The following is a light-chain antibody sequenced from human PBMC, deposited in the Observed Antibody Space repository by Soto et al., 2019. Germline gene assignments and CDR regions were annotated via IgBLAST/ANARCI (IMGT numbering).Light chain of an antibody. V-gene: IGLV1-51*02. CDR1: DSNIGNDH. Sequence: QSVLTQSPSVSAAPGQKVTISCSGSDSNIGNDHVSWYQQFPGTAPKLLIYENNKRPSGIPDRFSGSKSGTSATLDITGLQTGDEADYYCGTWDSGLSAGVIGGGTKVTVL. CDR2: ENN. J-gene: IGLJ3*02. CDR3: GTWDSGLSAGV.